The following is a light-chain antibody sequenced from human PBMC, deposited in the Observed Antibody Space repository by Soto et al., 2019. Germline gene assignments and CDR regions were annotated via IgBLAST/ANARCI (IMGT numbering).Light chain of an antibody. CDR1: QSVSSNY. Sequence: EIVLTQSPGTVSLSPGERATLSCRASQSVSSNYLAWYQQKPGQAPRLLIYGASSRATGIPDRFSGSGSGTDFTRTISRLEPEDFAVYYCQQYGGLPRTFGQGTKVEIQ. J-gene: IGKJ1*01. CDR3: QQYGGLPRT. CDR2: GAS. V-gene: IGKV3-20*01.